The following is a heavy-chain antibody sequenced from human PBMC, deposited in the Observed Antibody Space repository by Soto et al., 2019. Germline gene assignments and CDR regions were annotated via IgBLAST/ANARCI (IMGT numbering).Heavy chain of an antibody. CDR1: GFTFSNYA. CDR3: TRADF. J-gene: IGHJ4*02. V-gene: IGHV3-30-3*01. Sequence: QVQLVESGGGVVQPGRSLRLSCAASGFTFSNYAMHWVRQAPGKGLEWVAVIVNDGNSKYYADSVKGRFTISRDNSKNTLYLQMNSLRGEDTALYYCTRADFWGQGTLVTVSS. CDR2: IVNDGNSK.